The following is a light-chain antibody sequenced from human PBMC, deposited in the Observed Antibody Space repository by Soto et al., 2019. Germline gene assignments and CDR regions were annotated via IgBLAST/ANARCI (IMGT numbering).Light chain of an antibody. CDR2: HAS. CDR3: QHYNSYPWT. J-gene: IGKJ1*01. Sequence: DIQMTQSPSTLSASIGDRVTITCRASQTINNWLAWYQQKPGKAPNLLIYHASNLETGVPSRFLGSAFGTEFTLTISSRQPDDFATYYCQHYNSYPWTFGQGTKVEIQ. CDR1: QTINNW. V-gene: IGKV1-5*01.